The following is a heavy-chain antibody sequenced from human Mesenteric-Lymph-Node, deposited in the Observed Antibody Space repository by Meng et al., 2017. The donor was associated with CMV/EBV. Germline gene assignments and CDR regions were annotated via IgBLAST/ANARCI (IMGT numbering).Heavy chain of an antibody. Sequence: GESLKISCAASGFTFGNYAMSWVRQAPGKGLEWVSAISGSGGSTYYADSVKGRFTFSRDNSKNTLYLQMNSLRAEDTAVYYCAKVVSGEDDAFDFWGQGTMVTVSS. CDR2: ISGSGGST. D-gene: IGHD2-15*01. J-gene: IGHJ3*01. CDR1: GFTFGNYA. V-gene: IGHV3-23*01. CDR3: AKVVSGEDDAFDF.